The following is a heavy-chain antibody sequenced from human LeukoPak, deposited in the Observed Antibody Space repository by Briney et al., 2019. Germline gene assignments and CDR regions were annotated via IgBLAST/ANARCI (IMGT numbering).Heavy chain of an antibody. CDR1: GFTFSSYS. D-gene: IGHD3-3*01. V-gene: IGHV3-48*01. Sequence: GGSLRLSCAASGFTFSSYSMNWVRQAPGQGLEWVSYISSSSSTIYYADSVKGRFTISRDNAKNSLYLQMNSLRAEDTAVYYCARVRPDFWSPNWFDPWGQGTLVTVSS. CDR2: ISSSSSTI. CDR3: ARVRPDFWSPNWFDP. J-gene: IGHJ5*02.